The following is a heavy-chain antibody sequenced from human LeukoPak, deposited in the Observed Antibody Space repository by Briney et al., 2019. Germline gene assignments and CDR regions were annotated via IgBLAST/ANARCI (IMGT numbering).Heavy chain of an antibody. Sequence: GSLRLSCAASGFTFSSYAMSWVRQAPGKGLEWIGEINHSGSTNYNPSLKSRVTISVDTSKNQFSPKLSSVTAADTAVYYCARDGIAARPGFFDYWGQGTLVTVSS. CDR2: INHSGST. CDR3: ARDGIAARPGFFDY. V-gene: IGHV4-34*01. D-gene: IGHD6-6*01. CDR1: GFTFSSYA. J-gene: IGHJ4*02.